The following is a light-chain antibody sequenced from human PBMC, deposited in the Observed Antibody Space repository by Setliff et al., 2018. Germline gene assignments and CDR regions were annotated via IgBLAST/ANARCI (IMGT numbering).Light chain of an antibody. CDR1: SSDVGGYNY. CDR3: CSFAGTYYV. Sequence: QSALTQPRSVSGSPGQSVTISCTGTSSDVGGYNYVSWYQHHPGKVPKLMVYDVTKRPSGVPDRFSGSKFGNTASLTISGLQAEDEADFYCCSFAGTYYVFGSGTKVTVL. CDR2: DVT. V-gene: IGLV2-11*01. J-gene: IGLJ1*01.